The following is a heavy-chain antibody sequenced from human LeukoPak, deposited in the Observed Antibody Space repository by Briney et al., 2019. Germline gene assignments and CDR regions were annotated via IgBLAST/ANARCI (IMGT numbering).Heavy chain of an antibody. CDR2: IIPIFGTA. CDR3: ARGGAGYCSGGSCPKNWFDP. V-gene: IGHV1-69*05. CDR1: GGTFSSYA. J-gene: IGHJ5*02. D-gene: IGHD2-15*01. Sequence: SVKVSCKASGGTFSSYAISWVRQAPGQGLEWMGGIIPIFGTANYAQKLQGRVTMTTDTSTTTAYMELRSLKSDDTAVYYCARGGAGYCSGGSCPKNWFDPWGQGTLVTVSS.